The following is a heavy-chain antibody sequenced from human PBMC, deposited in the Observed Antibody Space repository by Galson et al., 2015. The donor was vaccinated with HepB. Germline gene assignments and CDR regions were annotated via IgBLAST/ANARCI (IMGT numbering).Heavy chain of an antibody. D-gene: IGHD2-2*01. CDR2: IYPGDSYT. J-gene: IGHJ6*02. Sequence: QSGAVVKKPGESLKISCKGSGYRFTNYWIGWVRQMPGKGLEWMGIIYPGDSYTTYSPSFQGQVTISADKSINTAYLQWSSLKTSDTALYYCARSAVPVARGYYYYYGMAVWGQGTTVTVSS. V-gene: IGHV5-51*01. CDR1: GYRFTNYW. CDR3: ARSAVPVARGYYYYYGMAV.